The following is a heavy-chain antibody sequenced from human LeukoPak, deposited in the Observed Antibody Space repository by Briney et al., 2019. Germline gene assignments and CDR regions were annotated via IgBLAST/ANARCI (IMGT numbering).Heavy chain of an antibody. CDR1: GFIFSGYW. CDR2: IKHDGSEK. D-gene: IGHD3-9*01. J-gene: IGHJ4*02. V-gene: IGHV3-7*03. Sequence: PGGSLRLSCAASGFIFSGYWMSWVRQAPGKGLEWVASIKHDGSEKNYVDSVKGRFTISRDNAKNSLYVEMNNLRGEDTAVYYCARDNFDWRPLDCWGQGTLVTVSS. CDR3: ARDNFDWRPLDC.